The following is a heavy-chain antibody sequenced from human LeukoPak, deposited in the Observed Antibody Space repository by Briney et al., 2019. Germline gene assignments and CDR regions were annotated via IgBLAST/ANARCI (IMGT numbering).Heavy chain of an antibody. J-gene: IGHJ4*02. CDR1: GYTFTSYG. CDR2: ISAYNGNT. CDR3: ARSSSVTIPGYYFDY. D-gene: IGHD2-21*01. Sequence: SVKVSCKASGYTFTSYGISWVRQAPGQGLEWMGWISAYNGNTNYAQKLQGRVTMTTDTSTSTAYMELRSLRSDDTAVYYCARSSSVTIPGYYFDYWGQGTLVTVSS. V-gene: IGHV1-18*01.